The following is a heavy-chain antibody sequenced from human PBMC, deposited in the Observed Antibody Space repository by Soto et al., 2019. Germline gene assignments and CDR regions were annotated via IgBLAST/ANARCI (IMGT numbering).Heavy chain of an antibody. Sequence: PGGSLRLSCVASGFTLSSYNMNWVRQAPGKGLEWVSYINLFSSTIYYAESVRGRFSITRDHAKNSVFLQMNSLRDEDTALYYCVRDGGRYYDMDVWGQGTTVTVSS. J-gene: IGHJ6*02. CDR1: GFTLSSYN. D-gene: IGHD3-16*01. CDR2: INLFSSTI. V-gene: IGHV3-48*02. CDR3: VRDGGRYYDMDV.